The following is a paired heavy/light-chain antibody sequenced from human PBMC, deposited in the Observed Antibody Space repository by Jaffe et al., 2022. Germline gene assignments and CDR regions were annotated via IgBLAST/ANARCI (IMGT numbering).Heavy chain of an antibody. V-gene: IGHV3-74*01. CDR2: IYSDVSST. J-gene: IGHJ3*02. Sequence: EVQLVESGGGLVQPGGSLRLSCAASGFIFSSYWMHWVRQAPGKGLVWFSRIYSDVSSTTYADSVKGRFTISRDNAKNTLYLQMNSLRAEDTAVYYCAREGSRGNAFDIWGQGTMVTVSS. CDR1: GFIFSSYW. CDR3: AREGSRGNAFDI.
Light chain of an antibody. Sequence: QSALTQPPSASGSPGQSVTISCTGTSSDVGGYNYVSWYQQHPGKAPKLMIYEVSKRPSGVPDRFSGSKSGNTASLTVSGLQAEDEADYYCSSYAGSNARVFGGGTKLTVL. CDR1: SSDVGGYNY. CDR2: EVS. J-gene: IGLJ3*02. CDR3: SSYAGSNARV. V-gene: IGLV2-8*01.